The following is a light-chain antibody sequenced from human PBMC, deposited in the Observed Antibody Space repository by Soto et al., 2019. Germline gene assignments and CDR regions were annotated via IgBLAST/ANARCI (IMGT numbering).Light chain of an antibody. V-gene: IGKV1-5*01. CDR1: QSISSW. Sequence: DIQMTQSPSTLSASVGDRVTITCRASQSISSWLAWYQQKPGKAPKLLIYDASCLESGVSSRFSRSGSGTEFTLTISSLQPDDFATYYCQQYNSYSPDTFGQGTKVEIK. CDR3: QQYNSYSPDT. J-gene: IGKJ1*01. CDR2: DAS.